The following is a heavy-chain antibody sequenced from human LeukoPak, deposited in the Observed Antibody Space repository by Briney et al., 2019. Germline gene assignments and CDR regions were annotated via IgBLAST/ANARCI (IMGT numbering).Heavy chain of an antibody. V-gene: IGHV3-23*01. CDR1: GFTFSDYT. CDR3: VKSSCRPTSCASDH. CDR2: LTTAGDST. J-gene: IGHJ4*02. D-gene: IGHD2-2*01. Sequence: PGGSLRLSCAASGFTFSDYTMSWVRQAPGQGLEWLSGLTTAGDSTYYASSVKGRCTITRDNSWNTLFLQMNSLRAEDTAVYFCVKSSCRPTSCASDHWGQGTLVTVSS.